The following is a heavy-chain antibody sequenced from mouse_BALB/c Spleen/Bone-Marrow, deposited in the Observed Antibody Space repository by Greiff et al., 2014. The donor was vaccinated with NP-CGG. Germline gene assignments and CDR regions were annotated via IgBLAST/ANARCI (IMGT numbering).Heavy chain of an antibody. CDR2: IDPANGNT. CDR3: ASYDYGYYFDY. D-gene: IGHD2-4*01. V-gene: IGHV14-3*02. Sequence: VQLQQSGAELVKPGASVKLSCTASGFNIKDTYMHWVKQRPEQGLEWIGRIDPANGNTKYDPKFQGKATMTADTSSNTAYLQLSSLTPEDTAVYYCASYDYGYYFDYWGQGTTLTVSS. J-gene: IGHJ2*01. CDR1: GFNIKDTY.